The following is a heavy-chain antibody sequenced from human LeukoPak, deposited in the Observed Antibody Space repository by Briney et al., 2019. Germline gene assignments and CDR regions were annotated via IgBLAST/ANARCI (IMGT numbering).Heavy chain of an antibody. Sequence: SETLSLTCTVSGGSISSYYWSWIRQPPGKGLEWIGEINHSGSTNYNPSLKSRVTISVDTSKNQFSLKLSSVTAADTAVYYCARDVMGDVNWFDPWGQGTLVTVSS. CDR3: ARDVMGDVNWFDP. D-gene: IGHD3-16*01. V-gene: IGHV4-34*01. CDR1: GGSISSYY. CDR2: INHSGST. J-gene: IGHJ5*02.